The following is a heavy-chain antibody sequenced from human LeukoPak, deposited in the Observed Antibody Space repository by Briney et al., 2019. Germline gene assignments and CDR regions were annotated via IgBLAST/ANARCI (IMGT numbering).Heavy chain of an antibody. J-gene: IGHJ5*02. CDR2: INPNSGGT. D-gene: IGHD3-22*01. V-gene: IGHV1-2*02. CDR1: GYTLTGYY. CDR3: ARDGSSGYWDWFDP. Sequence: GASVKVSCKASGYTLTGYYMHWVRQAPGQGLEWMGWINPNSGGTNYAQKFQGRVTMTRDTSISTAYMELSRLRSDDTAVYYCARDGSSGYWDWFDPWGQGTLVTVSS.